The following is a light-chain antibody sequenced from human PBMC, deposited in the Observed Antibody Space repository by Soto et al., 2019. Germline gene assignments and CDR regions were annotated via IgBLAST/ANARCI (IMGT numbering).Light chain of an antibody. Sequence: EIVMTQSPCTLSLSPGERATLSCRASQSVYNYLAWYQQKPGQAPRLLIYDVSDRATGLPDRFSGSGYGTDFNLTISSLEPEDSAIYYGQQRANWPGTFGQGTKVDIK. J-gene: IGKJ1*01. CDR3: QQRANWPGT. CDR1: QSVYNY. CDR2: DVS. V-gene: IGKV3-11*01.